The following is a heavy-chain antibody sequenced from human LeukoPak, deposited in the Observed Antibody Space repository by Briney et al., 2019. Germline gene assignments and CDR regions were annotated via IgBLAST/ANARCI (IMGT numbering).Heavy chain of an antibody. CDR3: AGGVGWHFNL. J-gene: IGHJ2*01. CDR1: GPIFRSYC. Sequence: GGSLRLSCAAFGPIFRSYCLMWVRKAPGKGLEWVATINEEENEKFYVDAVKGRFTVSRDNAKNSLYLQMNSLRVEDTAVYFCAGGVGWHFNLWGRGTLVTVSS. V-gene: IGHV3-7*01. CDR2: INEEENEK.